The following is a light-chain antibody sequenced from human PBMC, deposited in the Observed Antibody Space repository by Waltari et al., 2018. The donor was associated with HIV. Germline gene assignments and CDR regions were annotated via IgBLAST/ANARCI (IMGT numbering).Light chain of an antibody. CDR3: VLYMGSGISV. V-gene: IGLV8-61*01. CDR2: STN. CDR1: SGSVSPSHY. Sequence: QTVVTQEPSFSVSPGGTVTLTCGLSSGSVSPSHYPSWYQQTPGQAPRTLIYSTNTRSSGVPDRCSGSILGNKAALTITGAQADDEAVYYCVLYMGSGISVFGGGTKLTVL. J-gene: IGLJ2*01.